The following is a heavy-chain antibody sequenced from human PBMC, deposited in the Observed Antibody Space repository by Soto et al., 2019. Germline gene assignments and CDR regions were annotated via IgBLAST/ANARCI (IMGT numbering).Heavy chain of an antibody. CDR1: GFTFSSYG. J-gene: IGHJ4*02. D-gene: IGHD3-22*01. CDR2: ISYDGSNK. V-gene: IGHV3-30*18. Sequence: GGSLRLSCAASGFTFSSYGIHWVRQAPGKGLEWVAVISYDGSNKYYADSVKGRFTISRDNSKNTLYLQMNSLRAEDTAVYYCAKDYYPSSGYYFFDYWGQGTLVTVSS. CDR3: AKDYYPSSGYYFFDY.